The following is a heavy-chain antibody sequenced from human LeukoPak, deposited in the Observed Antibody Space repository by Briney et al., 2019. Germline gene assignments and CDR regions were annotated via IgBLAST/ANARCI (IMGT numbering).Heavy chain of an antibody. CDR1: WKSVSKNSAA. CDR3: ARGTPRGPIEVVAATDLDY. V-gene: IGHV6-1*01. J-gene: IGHJ4*02. D-gene: IGHD2-15*01. Sequence: SQTLALTCSISWKSVSKNSAALNSIRQSPSRGLEWLGRTYYRSKWYNDYAVSVKSRITINPDTSKHHVSLQLNSVTPEDTAVYYCARGTPRGPIEVVAATDLDYWGQGTLVTVSS. CDR2: TYYRSKWYN.